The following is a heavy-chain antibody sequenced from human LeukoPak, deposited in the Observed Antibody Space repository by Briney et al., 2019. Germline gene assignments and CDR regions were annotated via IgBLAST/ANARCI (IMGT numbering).Heavy chain of an antibody. CDR2: IYPGDSDT. J-gene: IGHJ4*02. Sequence: GESLKISCKGSGYTFTTYWIAWVRQMPGKGLEWMGIIYPGDSDTRYSPSFQGQVTTSADKSISTAYLQWSSLKASDTAMYYCARRKDPGYFDYWGQGTLVTVSS. CDR3: ARRKDPGYFDY. V-gene: IGHV5-51*01. D-gene: IGHD7-27*01. CDR1: GYTFTTYW.